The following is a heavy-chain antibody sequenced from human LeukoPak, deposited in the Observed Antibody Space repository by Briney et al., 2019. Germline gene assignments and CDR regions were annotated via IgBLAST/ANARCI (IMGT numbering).Heavy chain of an antibody. Sequence: GGSLRLSRAASRFSFSNYWMHWVRQAPGKGLVWVSRVKSDGSNPSYADSVKGRFTISRENAENMLYLKMNTLGAEDTAVYYCARDIVSGSGSLDYWGQGTLVTVSS. D-gene: IGHD3-10*01. CDR3: ARDIVSGSGSLDY. CDR2: VKSDGSNP. V-gene: IGHV3-74*01. CDR1: RFSFSNYW. J-gene: IGHJ4*02.